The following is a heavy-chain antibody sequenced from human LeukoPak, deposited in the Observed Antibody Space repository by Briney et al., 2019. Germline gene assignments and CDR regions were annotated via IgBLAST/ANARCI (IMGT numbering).Heavy chain of an antibody. CDR2: IYSSGST. J-gene: IGHJ5*02. V-gene: IGHV4-59*07. CDR3: AIVLVVVAATAIWFDP. D-gene: IGHD2-15*01. Sequence: SDTLSLSCTVSGGTFSSYYLSWIRQPPGQGLEWIGYIYSSGSTNYNPSLKRRITILVDTSKTQFSLKLSSVTGADTAVYYCAIVLVVVAATAIWFDPWGQGTLVTVSS. CDR1: GGTFSSYY.